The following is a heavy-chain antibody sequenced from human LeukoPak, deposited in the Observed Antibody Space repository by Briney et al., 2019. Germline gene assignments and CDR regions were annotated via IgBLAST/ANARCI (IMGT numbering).Heavy chain of an antibody. Sequence: GRSLRLSCAASGFNFRSYGMHWVRQAPGKGPEWVAVIWYDGSNEYYAGSVKGRFTISRDNSKNTLYLQMNSLRLEDTALYYCAKDDNGPQDNWGQGTLVTVSS. CDR3: AKDDNGPQDN. CDR2: IWYDGSNE. D-gene: IGHD1-14*01. J-gene: IGHJ4*02. CDR1: GFNFRSYG. V-gene: IGHV3-33*06.